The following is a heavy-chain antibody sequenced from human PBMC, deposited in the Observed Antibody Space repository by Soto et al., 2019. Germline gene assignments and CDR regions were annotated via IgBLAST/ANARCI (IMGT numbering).Heavy chain of an antibody. J-gene: IGHJ5*02. V-gene: IGHV3-21*01. CDR2: ITGSGTYM. CDR1: GFTFSSYS. CDR3: ARKDFWSDYDNWFDT. D-gene: IGHD3-3*01. Sequence: GGSLRLSCVASGFTFSSYSMNWVRQAPGEGLEWVSSITGSGTYMLYADSVKGRFSISRDNAKNSLYLEMNSLSVDDTAVYYCARKDFWSDYDNWFDTWGQGTLVTVSS.